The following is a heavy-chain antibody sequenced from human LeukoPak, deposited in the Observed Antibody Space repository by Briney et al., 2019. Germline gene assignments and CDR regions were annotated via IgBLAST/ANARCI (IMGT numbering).Heavy chain of an antibody. Sequence: GRSLRLSCAASGFTFSSYGMHWVRQAPGKGLGWVAVISYDGSNKYYADSVKGRFTISRDNSKNTLYLQINRLRAEDTAVYYCEKDGSHPYYFDYWGQGTLATVSS. V-gene: IGHV3-30*18. CDR3: EKDGSHPYYFDY. CDR1: GFTFSSYG. CDR2: ISYDGSNK. J-gene: IGHJ4*02. D-gene: IGHD1-26*01.